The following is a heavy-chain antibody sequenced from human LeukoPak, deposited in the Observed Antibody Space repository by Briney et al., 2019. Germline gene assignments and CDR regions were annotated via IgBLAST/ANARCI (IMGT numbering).Heavy chain of an antibody. CDR2: IYHSGST. CDR1: GGSISSSNW. V-gene: IGHV4-4*02. CDR3: ARLYLPATRFDY. J-gene: IGHJ4*02. D-gene: IGHD5-24*01. Sequence: SETLSLTCTVSGGSISSSNWWSWVRQPPGKGLEWIGEIYHSGSTNYNPSLKSRVTISVDTSKNQFSLKLTSVTAADTAVYYCARLYLPATRFDYWGQGTLVTVSS.